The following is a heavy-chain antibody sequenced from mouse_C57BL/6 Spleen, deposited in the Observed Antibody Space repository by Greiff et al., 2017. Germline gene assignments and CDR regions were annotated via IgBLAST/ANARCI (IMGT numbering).Heavy chain of an antibody. Sequence: EVKLVESGGGLVQPGGSLKLSCAASGFTFSDYYMYWVRQTPEKRLEWVAYISNGGGSTYYPDTVKGRFTISRDNAKNTLYLQMSRLKSEDTAMYYCARNYYGSSLYYAMDYWGQGTSVTVSS. D-gene: IGHD1-1*01. CDR2: ISNGGGST. V-gene: IGHV5-12*01. CDR1: GFTFSDYY. J-gene: IGHJ4*01. CDR3: ARNYYGSSLYYAMDY.